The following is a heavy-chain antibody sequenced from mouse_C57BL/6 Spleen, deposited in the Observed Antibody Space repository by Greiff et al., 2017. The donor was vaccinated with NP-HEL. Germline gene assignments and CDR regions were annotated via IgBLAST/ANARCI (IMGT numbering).Heavy chain of an antibody. J-gene: IGHJ3*01. V-gene: IGHV1-55*01. D-gene: IGHD1-1*01. CDR3: ARYGSSYHAWFAY. CDR1: GYTFTSYW. CDR2: IYPGSGST. Sequence: QVQLQQPGAELVKPGASVKMSCKASGYTFTSYWITWVKQRPGQGLEWIGDIYPGSGSTNYNEKFKSKATLTVDTSSSTAYMQLSSLTSEDSAVYYCARYGSSYHAWFAYWGQGTLVTVSA.